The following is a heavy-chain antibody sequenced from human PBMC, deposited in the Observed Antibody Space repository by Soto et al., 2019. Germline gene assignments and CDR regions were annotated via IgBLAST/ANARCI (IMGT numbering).Heavy chain of an antibody. CDR2: IIPMFGTA. D-gene: IGHD3-22*01. V-gene: IGHV1-69*13. CDR1: GCTVSRYA. Sequence: GASVKVSCKASGCTVSRYAISCVRQAPGQVLEWMGGIIPMFGTANYAQKFQGRVTITAVESTSTAYMELSSLRSEDTAVYYCARQFDYESSGYYYPYWGQGTPVTV. J-gene: IGHJ4*02. CDR3: ARQFDYESSGYYYPY.